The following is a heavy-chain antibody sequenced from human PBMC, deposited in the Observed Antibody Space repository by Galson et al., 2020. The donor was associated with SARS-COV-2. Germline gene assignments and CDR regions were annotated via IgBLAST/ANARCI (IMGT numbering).Heavy chain of an antibody. Sequence: ASVKVSCKASGYTFTSYGLSWVRQAPGQGLEWMGWISTYNGNTNFAQKFQGRVTMTTDTSTGTGYMELRGLRSADTAVYYCARDSTLQDSSGWYDFSWVHYGMDVWGRGTTVTVS. V-gene: IGHV1-18*01. CDR2: ISTYNGNT. CDR3: ARDSTLQDSSGWYDFSWVHYGMDV. CDR1: GYTFTSYG. D-gene: IGHD6-19*01. J-gene: IGHJ6*02.